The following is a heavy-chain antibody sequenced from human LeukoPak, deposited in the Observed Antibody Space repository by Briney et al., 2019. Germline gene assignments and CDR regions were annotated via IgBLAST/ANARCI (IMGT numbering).Heavy chain of an antibody. V-gene: IGHV3-30*02. CDR2: IRYDGSNK. CDR1: GFTFSSYG. Sequence: PGGSLRLSCAASGFTFSSYGMHWVRQAPGKGLEWVAFIRYDGSNKYYADSVKGRFTISRDNSKNTLYLRMNSLRAEDTAVYYCAKGPNYYDSSGYYHGAYYFDYWGQGTLVTVSS. J-gene: IGHJ4*02. D-gene: IGHD3-22*01. CDR3: AKGPNYYDSSGYYHGAYYFDY.